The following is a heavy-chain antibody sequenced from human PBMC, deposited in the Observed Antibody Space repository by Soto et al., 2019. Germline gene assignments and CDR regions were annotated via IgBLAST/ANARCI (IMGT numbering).Heavy chain of an antibody. CDR1: GFTVSSYL. Sequence: PGGSLRLSCAASGFTVSSYLMHWVRQAPGKGLEWVSAISGSGGSTYYADSVKGRFTISRDNSKNTLYLQMNSLRAEDTAVYYCADIRGPSGWSYAFDIWGQGTMVTVSS. J-gene: IGHJ3*02. CDR3: ADIRGPSGWSYAFDI. V-gene: IGHV3-23*01. CDR2: ISGSGGST. D-gene: IGHD6-19*01.